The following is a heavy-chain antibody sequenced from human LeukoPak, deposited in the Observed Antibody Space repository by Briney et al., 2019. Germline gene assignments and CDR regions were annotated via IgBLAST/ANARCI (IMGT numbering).Heavy chain of an antibody. D-gene: IGHD5-12*01. J-gene: IGHJ6*03. CDR3: ARDGRDSGYDWGYYYYMDV. Sequence: SVKVSCKASGGTFSSYAISWVRQAPGQGLEWMGGIIPIFGTANYAQKFQGRVTITADESTSTAYMELSSLRSEDTAVYYCARDGRDSGYDWGYYYYMDVWGKGTTVTVSS. CDR1: GGTFSSYA. CDR2: IIPIFGTA. V-gene: IGHV1-69*13.